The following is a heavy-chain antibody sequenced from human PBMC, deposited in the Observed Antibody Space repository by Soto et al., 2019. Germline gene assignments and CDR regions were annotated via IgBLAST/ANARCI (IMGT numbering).Heavy chain of an antibody. J-gene: IGHJ6*02. CDR3: ARDRTYYYGSEPDYYYYGMDV. CDR1: GYTFSGYY. D-gene: IGHD3-10*01. V-gene: IGHV1-2*04. CDR2: INPNSGGT. Sequence: GASVKVSCKASGYTFSGYYMHWVRQAPGQGLEWMGWINPNSGGTNYAQKFQGWVTMTRDTSISTAYMELSRLRSDDTAVYYCARDRTYYYGSEPDYYYYGMDVWGQGTTVTVSS.